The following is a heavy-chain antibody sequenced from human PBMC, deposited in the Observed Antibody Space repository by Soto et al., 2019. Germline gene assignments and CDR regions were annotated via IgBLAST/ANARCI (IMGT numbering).Heavy chain of an antibody. CDR3: ATLGTPATDLYLLAY. CDR2: ISYSGST. Sequence: SETLSLTCTVSGGSISSGNYYWSWIRQPPGKGLEWIGFISYSGSTYYSTSLKSRVTISVDTSKSQFSLNLSFVTAADTAVYYCATLGTPATDLYLLAYRGQRSPDIVSS. J-gene: IGHJ1*01. D-gene: IGHD2-15*01. CDR1: GGSISSGNYY. V-gene: IGHV4-30-4*01.